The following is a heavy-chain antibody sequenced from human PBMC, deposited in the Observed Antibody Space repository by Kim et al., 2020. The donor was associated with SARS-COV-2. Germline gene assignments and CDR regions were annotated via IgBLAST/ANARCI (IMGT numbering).Heavy chain of an antibody. V-gene: IGHV1-69*13. D-gene: IGHD3-9*01. CDR1: GGTFSSYA. CDR2: IIPISGTV. J-gene: IGHJ6*04. Sequence: SVKVSCKASGGTFSSYAISWVRQAPGQGLEWMGGIIPISGTVNYAQKFQGRVTITADESPSTAYMELSSLRAEDTAVYYCARASRGSLRYFDWPTYYYSGMNVWGEGTTVTVSS. CDR3: ARASRGSLRYFDWPTYYYSGMNV.